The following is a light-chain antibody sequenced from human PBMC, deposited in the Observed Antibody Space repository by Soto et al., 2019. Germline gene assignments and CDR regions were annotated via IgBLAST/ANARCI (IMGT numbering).Light chain of an antibody. CDR2: G. J-gene: IGLJ3*02. CDR1: SSNIGAGYP. V-gene: IGLV1-40*01. Sequence: QSVLTQPPSVSGAPGQRVTISCTGSSSNIGAGYPVHWYQQLPGTAPKLLVAGNRPSGVPDRFFVSKSGASASLAITGLQAEDEADYYCQSYDSSLSRRGVFGGGTKLTVL. CDR3: QSYDSSLSRRGV.